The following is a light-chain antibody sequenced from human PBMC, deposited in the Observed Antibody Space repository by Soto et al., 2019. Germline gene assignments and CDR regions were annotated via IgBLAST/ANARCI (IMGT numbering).Light chain of an antibody. Sequence: EIVLTQSPGTLSMSPGERATLSCRASQSISSNYLAWYQHKPGQAPRLLIYRASSRATGIQDTFSGSGSGTDFTFTISRLEAEDFAVYYCQQYGSSPRTFGQGTKVEFK. J-gene: IGKJ1*01. CDR2: RAS. V-gene: IGKV3-20*01. CDR3: QQYGSSPRT. CDR1: QSISSNY.